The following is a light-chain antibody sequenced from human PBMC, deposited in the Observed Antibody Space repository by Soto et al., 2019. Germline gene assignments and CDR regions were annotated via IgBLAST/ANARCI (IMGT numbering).Light chain of an antibody. Sequence: IQMTQSPSSLSASVGDRVTITCHASQDISNYLNWYQQKPGKAPRLLINDASHLETGVPSRFSGSGSGTDFTFTISNLQPEDFATYYCQQSYSTPRTFCQGTMVDVK. CDR2: DAS. V-gene: IGKV1-33*01. J-gene: IGKJ1*01. CDR1: QDISNY. CDR3: QQSYSTPRT.